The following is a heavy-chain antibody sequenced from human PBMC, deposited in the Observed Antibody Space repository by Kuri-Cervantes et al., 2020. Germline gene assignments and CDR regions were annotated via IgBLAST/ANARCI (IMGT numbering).Heavy chain of an antibody. J-gene: IGHJ6*02. CDR2: ISCNSGSI. D-gene: IGHD2-15*01. CDR1: GFTFDDYA. V-gene: IGHV3-9*01. CDR3: ARPKYCSGGSCLLKPSPYYYYGMDV. Sequence: GGSLRLSCAASGFTFDDYAMHWVRQAPGKGLEWVSGISCNSGSIGYADSVKGRFTISRDNSKNTLYLQMNSLRAEDTAVYYCARPKYCSGGSCLLKPSPYYYYGMDVWGQGTTVTVSS.